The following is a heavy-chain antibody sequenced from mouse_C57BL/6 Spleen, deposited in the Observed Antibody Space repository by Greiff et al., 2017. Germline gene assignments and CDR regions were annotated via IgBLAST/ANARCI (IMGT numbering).Heavy chain of an antibody. V-gene: IGHV1-85*01. CDR3: ARTTVVPYWYFDV. J-gene: IGHJ1*03. Sequence: QVQLQQSGPELVKPGASVKLSCKASGYTFTSYDINWVKQRPGQGLEWIGWIYPRDGSTKYNEKFKGKATLTVDTSSSTAYMELHSLTSEDSAVYFCARTTVVPYWYFDVWGTGPPVTVSS. CDR2: IYPRDGST. D-gene: IGHD1-1*01. CDR1: GYTFTSYD.